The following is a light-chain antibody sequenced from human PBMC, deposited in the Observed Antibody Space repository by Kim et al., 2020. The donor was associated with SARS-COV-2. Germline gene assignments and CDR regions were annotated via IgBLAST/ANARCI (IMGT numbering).Light chain of an antibody. Sequence: LVLTQPPSASASLGASATLTCTLSSGYSNYKVDWYQQRPGKGPRFVMRVGTGGIVGSKGDGIPDRFSVLGSGLNRYLTIKNIQEEDESDYHCGADHGSGSNFAWVFGGGTKVTVL. CDR2: VGTGGIVG. V-gene: IGLV9-49*01. J-gene: IGLJ3*02. CDR1: SGYSNYK. CDR3: GADHGSGSNFAWV.